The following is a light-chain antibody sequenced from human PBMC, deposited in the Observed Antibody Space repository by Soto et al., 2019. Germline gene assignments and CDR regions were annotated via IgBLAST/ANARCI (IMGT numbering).Light chain of an antibody. CDR3: SSYTTIKTVV. V-gene: IGLV2-8*01. J-gene: IGLJ2*01. CDR2: EVS. Sequence: QSALTQPPSASGSLGQSVTISCTGTSSDVGAYNYVSWYQQHPDRAPKVIIYEVSQRPSGVPDRFSGSKSGNTASLTVSGLQAEDEADYYCSSYTTIKTVVFGGGTKLTVL. CDR1: SSDVGAYNY.